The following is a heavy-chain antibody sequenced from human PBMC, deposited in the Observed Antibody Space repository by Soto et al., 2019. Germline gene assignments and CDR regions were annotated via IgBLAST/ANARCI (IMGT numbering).Heavy chain of an antibody. J-gene: IGHJ6*02. CDR3: ARVNWNLGYYGMDV. Sequence: SQTLSLTCAISGDSVSSSSAAWNWIRQSPSRGLEWLGRTYYRSKWYNDYAVSVKSRITINPDTSKNQFSLELKSVTPEDTAVYYCARVNWNLGYYGMDVWGQGTTVTVSS. CDR1: GDSVSSSSAA. V-gene: IGHV6-1*01. D-gene: IGHD1-7*01. CDR2: TYYRSKWYN.